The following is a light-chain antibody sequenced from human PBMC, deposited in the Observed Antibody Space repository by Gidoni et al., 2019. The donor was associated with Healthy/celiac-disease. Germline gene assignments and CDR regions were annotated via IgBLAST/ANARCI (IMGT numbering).Light chain of an antibody. J-gene: IGKJ2*01. V-gene: IGKV1-5*03. CDR3: QQYNSYPMYT. CDR1: QSISSW. Sequence: DIQIAPSSSTLSASVGDRVTITCRASQSISSWLAWYQQKPGKAPKLLIYKASSLESGVPSRFSGSGSGTEFTLTISSLQPDDFATYYCQQYNSYPMYTFGQGTKLEIK. CDR2: KAS.